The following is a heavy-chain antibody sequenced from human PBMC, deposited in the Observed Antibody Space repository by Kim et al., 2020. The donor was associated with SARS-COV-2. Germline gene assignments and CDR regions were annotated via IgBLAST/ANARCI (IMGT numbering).Heavy chain of an antibody. CDR2: ISSNGGST. J-gene: IGHJ4*02. CDR3: VKDSIAQLVFFDY. Sequence: GGSLRLFCSASGFTFSSYAMHWVRQAPGKGLEYVSAISSNGGSTYYADSVKGRFTISRDNSKNTLYLQMSSLRAEDTAVYYCVKDSIAQLVFFDYWGQGTLVTVSS. D-gene: IGHD6-13*01. V-gene: IGHV3-64D*06. CDR1: GFTFSSYA.